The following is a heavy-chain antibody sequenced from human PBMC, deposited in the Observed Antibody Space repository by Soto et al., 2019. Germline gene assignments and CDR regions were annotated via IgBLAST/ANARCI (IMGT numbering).Heavy chain of an antibody. CDR2: IYYSGST. J-gene: IGHJ4*02. Sequence: SETLSLTCTVSGGSISSSSYYWGWIRQPPGKGLEWIGSIYYSGSTYYNPSLKSRVTISVDTSKNQFSLKLSSVTAADTAVYYCARLLWFGDHDYWGQGTLVTVSS. V-gene: IGHV4-39*01. CDR1: GGSISSSSYY. CDR3: ARLLWFGDHDY. D-gene: IGHD3-10*01.